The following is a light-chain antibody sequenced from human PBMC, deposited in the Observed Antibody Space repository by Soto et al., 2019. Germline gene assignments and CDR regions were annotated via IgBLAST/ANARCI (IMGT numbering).Light chain of an antibody. J-gene: IGKJ1*01. CDR2: GAS. CDR3: QQTYSIPTT. V-gene: IGKV1-39*01. Sequence: DIQMTQSPSSLSASVGDRVTITCRASQSISTYLNWYQKKPGKAPKVLIYGASTLQSGVPSRFSGSGSETDFTFTISSLQPEDFATYYCQQTYSIPTTFGQGTKVEIK. CDR1: QSISTY.